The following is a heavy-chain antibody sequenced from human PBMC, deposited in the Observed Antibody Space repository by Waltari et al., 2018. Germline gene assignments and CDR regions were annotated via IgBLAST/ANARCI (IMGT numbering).Heavy chain of an antibody. CDR2: IYHSGST. CDR3: ARVQGSYSEDAFDI. D-gene: IGHD1-26*01. V-gene: IGHV4-38-2*01. CDR1: GYSISSGYY. J-gene: IGHJ3*02. Sequence: QVQLQESGPGLVTPSETLSLTYAVSGYSISSGYYWGWIRQPPGKGLEWIGSIYHSGSTYYNPSLKSRVTISVDTSKNQFSLKLSSVTAADTAVYYCARVQGSYSEDAFDIWGQGTMVTVSS.